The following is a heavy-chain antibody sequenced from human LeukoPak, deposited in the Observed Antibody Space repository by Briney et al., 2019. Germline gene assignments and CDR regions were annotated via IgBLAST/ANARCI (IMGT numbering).Heavy chain of an antibody. CDR1: GFTFSSTS. CDR3: AKTRPLDSSSWSHGDY. CDR2: TVGGGDGT. V-gene: IGHV3-23*01. Sequence: GGSLRLSCAASGFTFSSTSMSWVRQAPGKGLEWVAVTVGGGDGTYYGDSVKGRFTISRDNSKNTLYLQMNSLRAEDTAVYYCAKTRPLDSSSWSHGDYWGQGTLVTVSS. J-gene: IGHJ4*02. D-gene: IGHD6-13*01.